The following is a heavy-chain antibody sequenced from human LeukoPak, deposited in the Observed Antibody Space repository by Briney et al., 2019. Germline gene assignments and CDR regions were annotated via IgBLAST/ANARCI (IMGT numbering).Heavy chain of an antibody. J-gene: IGHJ3*02. Sequence: ASVKVSCKASGYTFTGYYMHWVRQAPGQGLEWMGWINPNSGGTNYAQKFQGRVTMTRDTSISTAYMELSRLRSDDTAVYYCASFMKAVVYVVYDAFDIWGQGTMVTVSS. V-gene: IGHV1-2*02. D-gene: IGHD3-22*01. CDR1: GYTFTGYY. CDR2: INPNSGGT. CDR3: ASFMKAVVYVVYDAFDI.